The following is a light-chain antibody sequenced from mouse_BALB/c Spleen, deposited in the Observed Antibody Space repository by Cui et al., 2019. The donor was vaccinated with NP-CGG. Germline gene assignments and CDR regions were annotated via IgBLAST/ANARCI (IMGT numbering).Light chain of an antibody. CDR2: GTN. V-gene: IGLV1*01. J-gene: IGLJ1*01. CDR3: ALSYSNHWV. Sequence: QAVVTQESALTTSPGETVTLTCRSSTGAVTTSNYANWVQEKPDHLFTGLIGGTNNRAPGVPARFSGSLIGDKAALTITGARTEDEAIYFCALSYSNHWVFGGGTKLTVL. CDR1: TGAVTTSNY.